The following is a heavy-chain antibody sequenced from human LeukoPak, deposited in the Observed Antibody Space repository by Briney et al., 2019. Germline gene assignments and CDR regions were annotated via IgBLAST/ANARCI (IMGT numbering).Heavy chain of an antibody. CDR3: ARVRSGSLDY. J-gene: IGHJ4*02. D-gene: IGHD1-26*01. V-gene: IGHV3-21*01. Sequence: SVKGRFPISRDNAKNSLYLQMDSLRAEDTAVYYCARVRSGSLDYWGQGTLVTVSS.